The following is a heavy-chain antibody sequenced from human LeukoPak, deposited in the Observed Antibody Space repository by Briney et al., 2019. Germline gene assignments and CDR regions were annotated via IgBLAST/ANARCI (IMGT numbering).Heavy chain of an antibody. CDR1: GFTFSNYG. Sequence: GGSLRLSCAASGFTFSNYGMHWVRQAPGKGLEWVAVISFDGSNKYYADSVKGRFTISRDNSKNTLYLQMNSLRAEDTAVYYCAKGDGDGVDYRGQGTLVTVSS. CDR3: AKGDGDGVDY. D-gene: IGHD4-17*01. CDR2: ISFDGSNK. J-gene: IGHJ4*02. V-gene: IGHV3-30*18.